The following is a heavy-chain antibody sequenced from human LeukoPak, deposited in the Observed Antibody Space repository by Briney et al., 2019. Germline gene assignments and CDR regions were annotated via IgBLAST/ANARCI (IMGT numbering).Heavy chain of an antibody. D-gene: IGHD2-15*01. CDR1: GYSINNYW. CDR3: ARQEYCSGGSCYTWFDP. V-gene: IGHV5-51*01. Sequence: GEALQISCQGSGYSINNYWIGWGRRMPGKGREWMGIIYPADSDIRYSPSFQGQVTISADKSISTAYLQWSSLKASDTAMYYCARQEYCSGGSCYTWFDPWGQGTLVTVSS. CDR2: IYPADSDI. J-gene: IGHJ5*02.